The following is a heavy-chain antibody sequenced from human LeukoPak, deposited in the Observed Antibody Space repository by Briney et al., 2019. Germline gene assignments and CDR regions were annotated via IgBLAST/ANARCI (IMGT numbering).Heavy chain of an antibody. D-gene: IGHD6-6*01. CDR1: GGSISSGSYY. J-gene: IGHJ5*02. CDR3: ARDGIAARPEFDP. V-gene: IGHV4-61*02. Sequence: PSETLSLTCTVSGGSISSGSYYWSWIRQPAGKGLEWIGRIYTSGSTNYNPSLKSRVTISVDTSKNQFSLKLSSVTAADTAVYYCARDGIAARPEFDPWGQGTLVTVSS. CDR2: IYTSGST.